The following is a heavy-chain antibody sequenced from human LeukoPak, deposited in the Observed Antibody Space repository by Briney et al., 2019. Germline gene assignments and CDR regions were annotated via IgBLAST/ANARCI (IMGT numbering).Heavy chain of an antibody. D-gene: IGHD4-17*01. V-gene: IGHV3-23*01. CDR1: GFTFSSYA. CDR2: ISGSGGST. CDR3: AKRLYGDYAIDY. Sequence: PEESLRLSCAASGFTFSSYAMSWVRQAPGKGLEWVSAISGSGGSTYYADSVKGRFTISRDNSKDTLYLQMNSLRAEDTAVYYCAKRLYGDYAIDYWGQGTLITVSS. J-gene: IGHJ4*02.